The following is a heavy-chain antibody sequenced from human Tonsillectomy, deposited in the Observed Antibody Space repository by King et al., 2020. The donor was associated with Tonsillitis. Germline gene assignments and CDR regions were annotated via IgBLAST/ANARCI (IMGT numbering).Heavy chain of an antibody. CDR3: AVRDGSTWIFDQ. D-gene: IGHD2-2*01. CDR2: IYPDDSET. V-gene: IGHV5-51*01. CDR1: GYRFSDYW. J-gene: IGHJ4*02. Sequence: VQLVESGAVVKTPGQSLKISCQGSGYRFSDYWIAWVRQMPGKGLEWMRIIYPDDSETRYSPSFQGKVHISADASTDNAFLQWDSLEPSDTAVYYCAVRDGSTWIFDQGGQGTQVTVSS.